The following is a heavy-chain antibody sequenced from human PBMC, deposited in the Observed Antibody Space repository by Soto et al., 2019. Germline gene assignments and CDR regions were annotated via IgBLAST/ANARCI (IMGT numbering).Heavy chain of an antibody. CDR1: GYTFTSYG. D-gene: IGHD3-22*01. CDR3: ARDCRYYYDSSGYRPVYYGMDV. CDR2: ISAYNGNT. J-gene: IGHJ6*02. Sequence: GASVKVSCKASGYTFTSYGISWVRQAPGQGLEWMGWISAYNGNTNYAQKLQGRVTMTTDTSTSTAYMELRSLRSDDTAVYYCARDCRYYYDSSGYRPVYYGMDVWGQGTTVTVSS. V-gene: IGHV1-18*01.